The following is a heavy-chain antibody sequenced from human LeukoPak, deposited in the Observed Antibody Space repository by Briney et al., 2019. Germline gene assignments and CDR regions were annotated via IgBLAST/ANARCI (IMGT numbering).Heavy chain of an antibody. CDR2: IIPIFGTA. D-gene: IGHD4-17*01. Sequence: SVKVSCKASGGTFSSYAISWVRQARGQGLEWMGGIIPIFGTANYAQKFQGRVTITADKSTSTAYMELSSLRSEDTAVYYCASGFSYGDSPYYFDYWDQGTLVTVSS. J-gene: IGHJ4*02. CDR1: GGTFSSYA. V-gene: IGHV1-69*06. CDR3: ASGFSYGDSPYYFDY.